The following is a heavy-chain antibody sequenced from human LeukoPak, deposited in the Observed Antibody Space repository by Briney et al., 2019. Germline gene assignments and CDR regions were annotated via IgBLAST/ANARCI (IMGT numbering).Heavy chain of an antibody. Sequence: PSETLSLTCAVYGGSFSGYYWSWIRQPPGKGVEWIGEINHSGSTNYNPSLKSRVTISVDTSKNQFSLKLSTVTAADTAVYYCARYDTAMVSCFDYWGQGTLVTVSS. J-gene: IGHJ4*02. CDR2: INHSGST. V-gene: IGHV4-34*01. CDR1: GGSFSGYY. D-gene: IGHD5-18*01. CDR3: ARYDTAMVSCFDY.